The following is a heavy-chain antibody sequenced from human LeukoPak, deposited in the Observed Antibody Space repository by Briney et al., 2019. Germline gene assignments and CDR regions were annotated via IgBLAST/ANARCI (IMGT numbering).Heavy chain of an antibody. CDR2: INPNSGGT. J-gene: IGHJ5*02. V-gene: IGHV1-2*02. CDR1: GYTFTSYA. D-gene: IGHD2-2*01. Sequence: ASVKVSCKASGYTFTSYAMNWVRQAPGQGLEWMGWINPNSGGTNYAQKFQGRVTMTRDTSISTAYMELSRLRSDDTAVYYCARGRRDTRYNWFDPWGQGTLVTVSS. CDR3: ARGRRDTRYNWFDP.